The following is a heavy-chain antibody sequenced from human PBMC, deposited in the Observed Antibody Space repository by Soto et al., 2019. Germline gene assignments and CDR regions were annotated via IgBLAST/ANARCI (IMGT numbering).Heavy chain of an antibody. Sequence: QITLKESGPTLVKPTQTVTLTCTFSGFSLSTSGVGVGWIRQPPGKALEWLGIIYWADEKRYSPSLKGRLTLTKDTSKNQGDLTRTNMYPVNTATDDCAHGPYPHGFDIWCQGTMFTVAS. D-gene: IGHD2-2*02. J-gene: IGHJ3*02. CDR2: IYWADEK. V-gene: IGHV2-5*02. CDR1: GFSLSTSGVG. CDR3: AHGPYPHGFDI.